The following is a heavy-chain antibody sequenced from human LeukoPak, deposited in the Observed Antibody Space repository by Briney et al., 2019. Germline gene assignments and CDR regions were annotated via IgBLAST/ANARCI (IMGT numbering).Heavy chain of an antibody. J-gene: IGHJ4*02. Sequence: SETLSLTCTVSGGSISSSGYYWGWIRQPPGKGLEWIGSIYYSGSTYYNPSLKSRVTISVDTSKNQFSLKLSSVTAADTAVYYCARIDYDFWSGFRILDYWGQGTLVTVSS. CDR2: IYYSGST. D-gene: IGHD3-3*01. CDR3: ARIDYDFWSGFRILDY. V-gene: IGHV4-39*01. CDR1: GGSISSSGYY.